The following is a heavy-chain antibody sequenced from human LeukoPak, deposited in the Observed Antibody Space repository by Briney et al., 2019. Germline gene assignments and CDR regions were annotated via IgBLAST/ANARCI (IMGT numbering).Heavy chain of an antibody. CDR1: GFTFSSYT. CDR2: ITTSDGNT. Sequence: QSGGSLRLSCAASGFTFSSYTMSWVRQAPGKGLEWVSTITTSDGNTYYADSVKSRFTVSRDNSKNTLFLQVNSLRAEDTAVYYCAKDGGLWVSAHWGDSWGRGTLVTVSS. V-gene: IGHV3-23*01. D-gene: IGHD7-27*01. CDR3: AKDGGLWVSAHWGDS. J-gene: IGHJ4*02.